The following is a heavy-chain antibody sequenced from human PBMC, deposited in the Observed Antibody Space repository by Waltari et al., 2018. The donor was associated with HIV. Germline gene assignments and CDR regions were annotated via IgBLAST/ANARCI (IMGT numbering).Heavy chain of an antibody. CDR2: VFYSGTT. CDR1: GGSIGTTF. D-gene: IGHD6-13*01. V-gene: IGHV4-59*01. CDR3: ASSRAAAGLDS. Sequence: QVQLQESGPGLVKPSETLSPMCTVPGGSIGTTFWSWIRQPPGKGLEWIGYVFYSGTTNYNPSLKSRVTISVDTSKNQFSLNLRSVTAADTAVYYCASSRAAAGLDSWGQGTQVTVSS. J-gene: IGHJ4*02.